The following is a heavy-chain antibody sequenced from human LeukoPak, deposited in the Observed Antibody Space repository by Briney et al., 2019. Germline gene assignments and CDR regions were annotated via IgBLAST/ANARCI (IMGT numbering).Heavy chain of an antibody. CDR3: ARDLSERYSTDY. D-gene: IGHD1-26*01. J-gene: IGHJ4*02. CDR2: ISWDGNTK. V-gene: IGHV3-30-3*01. CDR1: GFTFKKYA. Sequence: SLRLSCAVSGFTFKKYAIHWVRQAPGKGLEWVAFISWDGNTKYYADSVKGRFTISRDNSQNTLDLQMNSLRAEDTAVYYCARDLSERYSTDYWGQGTLVTVSS.